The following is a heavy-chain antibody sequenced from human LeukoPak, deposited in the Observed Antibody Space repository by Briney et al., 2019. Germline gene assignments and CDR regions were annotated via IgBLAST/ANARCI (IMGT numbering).Heavy chain of an antibody. Sequence: PSETLSLTCAVYGGSFSGYYWSWIRQPPRKGLEWIGEINHSGSTNYNPSLKSRVTISVDTSKNQFSLKLSSVTAADTAVYYCARGGDFGVVIIGPFDYWGQGTLVTVSS. D-gene: IGHD3-3*01. V-gene: IGHV4-34*01. CDR2: INHSGST. CDR3: ARGGDFGVVIIGPFDY. J-gene: IGHJ4*02. CDR1: GGSFSGYY.